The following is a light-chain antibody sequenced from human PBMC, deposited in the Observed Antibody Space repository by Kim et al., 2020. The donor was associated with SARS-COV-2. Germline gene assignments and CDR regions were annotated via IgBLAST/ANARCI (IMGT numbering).Light chain of an antibody. CDR3: QSYDSSLSGSV. V-gene: IGLV1-40*01. J-gene: IGLJ2*01. CDR2: GNS. CDR1: RSTPGAMFE. Sequence: QGAHITYTGGRSTPGAMFEAHAYPQLPGTPPTLLIYGNSDRPSGVPDRFSGSKSGTSASLAITGLQAEDEADYYCQSYDSSLSGSVFGGGTQLTVL.